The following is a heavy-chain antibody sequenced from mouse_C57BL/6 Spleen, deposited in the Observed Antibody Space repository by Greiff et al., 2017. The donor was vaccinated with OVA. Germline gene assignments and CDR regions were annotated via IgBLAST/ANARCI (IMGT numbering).Heavy chain of an antibody. D-gene: IGHD2-1*01. V-gene: IGHV1-80*01. CDR3: ARRGLLLRDY. CDR2: IYPGDGDT. J-gene: IGHJ4*01. Sequence: VKLQESGAELVKPGASVKISCKASGYAFSSYWMNWVKQRPGKGLEWIGQIYPGDGDTNYNGKFKGKATLTADKSSSTAYIQLSSLTSEDAAVYFCARRGLLLRDYWGQGTSVTVSS. CDR1: GYAFSSYW.